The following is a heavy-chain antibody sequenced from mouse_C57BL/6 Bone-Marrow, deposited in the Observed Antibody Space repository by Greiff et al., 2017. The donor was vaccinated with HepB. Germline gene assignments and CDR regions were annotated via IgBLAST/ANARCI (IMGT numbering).Heavy chain of an antibody. V-gene: IGHV1-19*01. CDR3: AIYYYRFAY. CDR1: GYTFTDYY. Sequence: VPLQQSGPVLVKPGASVKMSCKASGYTFTDYYMNWVKQSHGKSREWSGVINPYNGGTSYNQKFKGKATLTVDKSSRTAYMELNSLTSEDSAVYYCAIYYYRFAYWGQGTLVTVSA. CDR2: INPYNGGT. D-gene: IGHD1-1*01. J-gene: IGHJ3*01.